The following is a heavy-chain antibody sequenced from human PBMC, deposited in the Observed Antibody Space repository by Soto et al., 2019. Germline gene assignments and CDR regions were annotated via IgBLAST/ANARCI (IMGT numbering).Heavy chain of an antibody. CDR1: GGSISSGGYY. CDR2: IYYSGST. V-gene: IGHV4-31*03. J-gene: IGHJ6*02. CDR3: ARVPYCSSTSCYVPNYYYYGMDV. D-gene: IGHD2-2*01. Sequence: QVQLQESGPGLVKPSQTLSLTCTVSGGSISSGGYYWSWIRQHPGKGLEWIGYIYYSGSTYYNPSLKSRVTILVDTSKNQFSLKLSSVTAADTAVYYCARVPYCSSTSCYVPNYYYYGMDVWRQGTTVTVSS.